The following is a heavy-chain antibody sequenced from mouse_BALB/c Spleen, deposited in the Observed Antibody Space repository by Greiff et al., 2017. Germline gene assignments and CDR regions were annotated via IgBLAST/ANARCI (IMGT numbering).Heavy chain of an antibody. D-gene: IGHD2-10*02. Sequence: VQLQQSGPGLVKPSQSLSLTCTVTGYSITSDYAWNWIRQFPGNKLEWMGYISYSGSTSYNPSLKSRISITRDTSKNQFFLQLNSVTTEDTATYYCARDPYGNYWFADWGQGTLVTVSA. CDR3: ARDPYGNYWFAD. J-gene: IGHJ3*01. V-gene: IGHV3-2*02. CDR1: GYSITSDYA. CDR2: ISYSGST.